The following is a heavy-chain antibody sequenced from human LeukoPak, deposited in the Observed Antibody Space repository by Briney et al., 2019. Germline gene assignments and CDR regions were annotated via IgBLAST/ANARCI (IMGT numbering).Heavy chain of an antibody. Sequence: GGSLRLSCAASGFTFDDYAMHWVRQAPGKGLEWVSAISWNSGSIGYADSVKGRFTISRDNGKNSLYLQMNSLRTEDTALYYCAKGHTYGLGESYLDFWGQGTLVSVSS. CDR2: ISWNSGSI. D-gene: IGHD5-18*01. CDR3: AKGHTYGLGESYLDF. V-gene: IGHV3-9*01. J-gene: IGHJ4*02. CDR1: GFTFDDYA.